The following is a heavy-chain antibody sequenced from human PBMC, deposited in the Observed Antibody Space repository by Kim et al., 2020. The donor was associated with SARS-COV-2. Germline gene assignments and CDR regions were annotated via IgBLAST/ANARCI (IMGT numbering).Heavy chain of an antibody. CDR2: IYPGDSDT. CDR1: GYSFTSYW. CDR3: ARGRGYCTNGVCYTPRAIDY. J-gene: IGHJ4*02. Sequence: GESLKISCKGSGYSFTSYWIGWVRQMPGKGLEWMGIIYPGDSDTRYSPSFQGQVTISADKSISTAYLQWSSLKASDTAMYYCARGRGYCTNGVCYTPRAIDYWGQGTLVTVSS. V-gene: IGHV5-51*01. D-gene: IGHD2-8*01.